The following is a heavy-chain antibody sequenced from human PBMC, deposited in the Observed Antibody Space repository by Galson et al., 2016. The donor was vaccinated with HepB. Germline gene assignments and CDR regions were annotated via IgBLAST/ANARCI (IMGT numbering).Heavy chain of an antibody. D-gene: IGHD6-19*01. CDR2: MNHSGSA. Sequence: ETLSLTCGVHGGSFTAYYWSWIRQAPGKGLEWIGEMNHSGSANYNPPLRSRVTMSVDRTRNQFSLKLSSVTAADTAVYYCARSTYSSGWYSGWFDLWGQGIVVTVSS. J-gene: IGHJ5*02. V-gene: IGHV4-34*01. CDR1: GGSFTAYY. CDR3: ARSTYSSGWYSGWFDL.